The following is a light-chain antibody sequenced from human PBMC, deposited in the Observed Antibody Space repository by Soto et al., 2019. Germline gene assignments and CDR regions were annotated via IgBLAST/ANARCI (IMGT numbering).Light chain of an antibody. Sequence: EVVLTQSPGTLSLSPVGRATLSCMASQSVGRRLTWYQQRHGQSPRLLISGAAMRASGVPVRFIGSGSGTDFTLTITRLEPEDFAVYYCQQRSNWLITFGQGTRLEIK. J-gene: IGKJ5*01. CDR1: QSVGRR. CDR2: GAA. V-gene: IGKV3-11*01. CDR3: QQRSNWLIT.